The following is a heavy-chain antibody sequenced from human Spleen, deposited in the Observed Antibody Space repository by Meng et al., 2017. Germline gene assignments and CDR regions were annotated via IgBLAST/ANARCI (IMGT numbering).Heavy chain of an antibody. D-gene: IGHD5-18*01. Sequence: EVQLVESGGGVVRPGGSLRLSCAASGFTLYDYGMSWVRQAPGKGLEWVSGINWNGGSTGYADSVKGRFTISRDNAKNSLYLQMNSLRAEDTALYHCARGLVGYSSKSAFDIWGQGTMVTVSS. J-gene: IGHJ3*02. V-gene: IGHV3-20*01. CDR1: GFTLYDYG. CDR2: INWNGGST. CDR3: ARGLVGYSSKSAFDI.